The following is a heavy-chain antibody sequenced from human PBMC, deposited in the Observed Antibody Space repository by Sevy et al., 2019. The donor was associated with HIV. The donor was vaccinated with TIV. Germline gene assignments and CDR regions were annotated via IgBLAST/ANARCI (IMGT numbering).Heavy chain of an antibody. CDR3: ARDSTTRPRVLDY. CDR1: GGSISSYF. J-gene: IGHJ4*02. D-gene: IGHD1-1*01. CDR2: IYFTGNT. Sequence: SETLSLTCSVSGGSISSYFWTWVRQSPGKGLEWIGNIYFTGNTDYSPSLKSRVTLSLDTSKSQFSLTLKSVTAADTAIYFCARDSTTRPRVLDYWGQGTLVTLSS. V-gene: IGHV4-59*01.